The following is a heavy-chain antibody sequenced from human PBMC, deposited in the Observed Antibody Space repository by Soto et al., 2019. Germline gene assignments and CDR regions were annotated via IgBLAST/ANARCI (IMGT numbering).Heavy chain of an antibody. CDR3: ARGPPGDSLYYGMDV. CDR2: IYPGDSDT. CDR1: GYSFASYW. Sequence: GESLQISCKGSGYSFASYWIGRVRQMPGKGLEWMGIIYPGDSDTKYSPSLQGQVTISADKSISTAYLQWSSLKASDTAMYYCARGPPGDSLYYGMDVWGQGTTVTVSS. D-gene: IGHD7-27*01. J-gene: IGHJ6*02. V-gene: IGHV5-51*01.